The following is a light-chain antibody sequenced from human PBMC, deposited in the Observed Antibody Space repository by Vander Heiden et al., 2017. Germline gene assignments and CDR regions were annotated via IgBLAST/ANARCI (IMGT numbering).Light chain of an antibody. CDR2: RGS. V-gene: IGKV2-30*01. J-gene: IGKJ2*01. CDR3: MQGTYWPPFT. CDR1: QSLVSTDGNTY. Sequence: DVVLTQSPLSLPVTLGQPASISRRSSQSLVSTDGNTYLNWFLQRPGQAPRRLIYRGSNRDSGVPDRFSGSGSGTDFTLRISRVETEDVGVYYCMQGTYWPPFTFGQGTNLEIK.